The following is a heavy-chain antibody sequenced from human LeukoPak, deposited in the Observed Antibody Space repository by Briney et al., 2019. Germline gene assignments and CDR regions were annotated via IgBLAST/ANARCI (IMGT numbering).Heavy chain of an antibody. CDR2: IKQDGSEK. CDR3: ARDRGDYGDYHDY. Sequence: GGSLRLSCAASGLTFSSYWMSWVRQTPGKGLEWVANIKQDGSEKYYVDSVKGRFTISRDNAKNSLYLQMNSVRAEDMAVYYCARDRGDYGDYHDYWGQGTLVTVSS. CDR1: GLTFSSYW. J-gene: IGHJ4*02. D-gene: IGHD4-17*01. V-gene: IGHV3-7*01.